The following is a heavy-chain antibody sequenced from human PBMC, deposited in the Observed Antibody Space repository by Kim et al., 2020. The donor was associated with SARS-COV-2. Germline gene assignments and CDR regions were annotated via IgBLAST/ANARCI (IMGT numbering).Heavy chain of an antibody. CDR1: GYTLTELS. V-gene: IGHV1-24*01. J-gene: IGHJ4*02. CDR2: FDPEDGET. D-gene: IGHD3-22*01. CDR3: ATDLLPLTYYYDSSGYFFGY. Sequence: ASVKVSCKVSGYTLTELSMHWVRQAPGKGLEWMGGFDPEDGETIYAQKFQGRVTMTEDTSTDTAYMELSSLRSEDTAVYYCATDLLPLTYYYDSSGYFFGYWGQGTLVTVSS.